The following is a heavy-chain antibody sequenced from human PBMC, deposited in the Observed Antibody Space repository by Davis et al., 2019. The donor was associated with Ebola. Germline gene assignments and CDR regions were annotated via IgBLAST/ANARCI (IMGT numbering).Heavy chain of an antibody. V-gene: IGHV4-39*07. J-gene: IGHJ6*02. CDR1: GGSISSSSYY. CDR3: ARGGVRGMDV. CDR2: IYYSGST. Sequence: MPSETLSLTCTVSGGSISSSSYYWGWIRQPPGKGLEWIGSIYYSGSTYYNPSLKSRVTISVDTSKNQFSLKLSSVTAADTAVYYCARGGVRGMDVWGQGTTVTVSS.